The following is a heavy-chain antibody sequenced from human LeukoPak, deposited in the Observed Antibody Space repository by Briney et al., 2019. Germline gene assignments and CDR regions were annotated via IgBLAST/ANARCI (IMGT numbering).Heavy chain of an antibody. D-gene: IGHD2-21*01. V-gene: IGHV5-51*01. J-gene: IGHJ6*02. CDR1: GYSFNSYW. CDR3: ARHIPYYYGMDV. Sequence: GGSLKNSCKGSGYSFNSYWIGRGRQMPGEGPGWMGIIYPGDSDTRYSPSFQGQVTISADKSISTAYLQWSSLKASDTAMYYCARHIPYYYGMDVWGQGTTVTVSS. CDR2: IYPGDSDT.